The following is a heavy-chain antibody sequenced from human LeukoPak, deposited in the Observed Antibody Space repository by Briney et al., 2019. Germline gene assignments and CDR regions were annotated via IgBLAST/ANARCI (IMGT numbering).Heavy chain of an antibody. D-gene: IGHD2-2*01. J-gene: IGHJ3*02. CDR2: LSHTGTT. CDR3: ARIIVLIPAARSFAFDI. Sequence: SETLSLTCTVSGGSISNYYWSWIRQPPGRGLEWIGYLSHTGTTNYNPSLESRLTVSPDTSKNQFSLKLSSVTAADTAVYYCARIIVLIPAARSFAFDIWGRGTMVTVSS. V-gene: IGHV4-59*01. CDR1: GGSISNYY.